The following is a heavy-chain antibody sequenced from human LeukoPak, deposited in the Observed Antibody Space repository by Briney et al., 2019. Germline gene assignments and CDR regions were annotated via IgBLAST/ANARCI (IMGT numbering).Heavy chain of an antibody. J-gene: IGHJ4*02. CDR2: INAGNGNT. V-gene: IGHV1-3*01. Sequence: ASVKVSCKASGYTFTSYAMHWVRQAPGQRLEWMGWINAGNGNTKYSQKFQGRVTITRDTSASTAYMELSSLRSEDTAVYYCTRDPRSGWHDYWGQGTLVTVSS. D-gene: IGHD6-19*01. CDR3: TRDPRSGWHDY. CDR1: GYTFTSYA.